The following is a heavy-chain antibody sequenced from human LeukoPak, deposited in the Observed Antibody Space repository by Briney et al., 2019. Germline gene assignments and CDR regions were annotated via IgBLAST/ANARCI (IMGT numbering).Heavy chain of an antibody. CDR3: ASSLWFGELLFDIDY. V-gene: IGHV3-30*03. CDR1: GFTFSSYG. D-gene: IGHD3-10*01. Sequence: GGSLRLSCAASGFTFSSYGMHWVRQAPGKGLEWVAVISYDGSNKYYADSVKGRFTISRDNSKNTLYLQMNSLRAEDTAVYSCASSLWFGELLFDIDYWGQGTLVTVSS. J-gene: IGHJ4*02. CDR2: ISYDGSNK.